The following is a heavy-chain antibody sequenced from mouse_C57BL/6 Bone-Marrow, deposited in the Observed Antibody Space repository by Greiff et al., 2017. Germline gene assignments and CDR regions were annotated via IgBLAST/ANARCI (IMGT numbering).Heavy chain of an antibody. Sequence: EVHLVESGGGLVKPGGSLKLSCAASGFTFSDYGMHWVRQAPEKGLEWVAYISSGSSTIYYADTVKGRFTISRDNAKNTLFLQMTSLRSEDTAMYYCARLQDLIYWYFDVWGTGTTVTVSS. CDR2: ISSGSSTI. CDR3: ARLQDLIYWYFDV. V-gene: IGHV5-17*01. D-gene: IGHD5-1*01. J-gene: IGHJ1*03. CDR1: GFTFSDYG.